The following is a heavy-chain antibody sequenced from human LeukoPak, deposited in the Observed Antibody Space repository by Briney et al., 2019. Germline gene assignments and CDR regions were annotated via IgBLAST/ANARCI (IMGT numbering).Heavy chain of an antibody. Sequence: GGSLRLSCAASGFTFSNAWMSWVRQAPGKGLEWVSAISGSGGSTYYADSVKGRFTISRDNSKNTLYLQMNSLRAEDTAVYYCAKERGNYYDSSGLYYFDYWGQGTLVTVSS. J-gene: IGHJ4*02. V-gene: IGHV3-23*01. CDR3: AKERGNYYDSSGLYYFDY. D-gene: IGHD3-22*01. CDR1: GFTFSNAW. CDR2: ISGSGGST.